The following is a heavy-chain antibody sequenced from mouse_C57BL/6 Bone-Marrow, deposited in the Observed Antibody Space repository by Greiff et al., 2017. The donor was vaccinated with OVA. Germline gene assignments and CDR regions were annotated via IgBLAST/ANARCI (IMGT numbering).Heavy chain of an antibody. Sequence: QVQLQQPGAELVMPGASVKLSCKASGYTFTSYWMHWVKQRPGPGLEWIGEIDPSDSYTNYNQTFKGKSTLTVDKSSSTAYMQLSSLTSEDSAVDYCARSNAMDYWGQGTSVTVSS. CDR1: GYTFTSYW. CDR2: IDPSDSYT. V-gene: IGHV1-69*01. CDR3: ARSNAMDY. J-gene: IGHJ4*01.